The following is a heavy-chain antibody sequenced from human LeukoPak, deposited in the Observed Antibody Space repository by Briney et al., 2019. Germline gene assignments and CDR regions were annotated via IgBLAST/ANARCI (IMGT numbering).Heavy chain of an antibody. CDR2: IKQDGSEK. D-gene: IGHD2-2*01. Sequence: PGGSLRLSCAASGFTFSSYWMSWVRQAPGKGLEWVANIKQDGSEKYYVDSVKGRFTISRDNAKNSLYLQMNSLRAEDTAVYYCARDPWGLLSSAFDIWGQGTMVTVSS. CDR1: GFTFSSYW. V-gene: IGHV3-7*01. J-gene: IGHJ3*02. CDR3: ARDPWGLLSSAFDI.